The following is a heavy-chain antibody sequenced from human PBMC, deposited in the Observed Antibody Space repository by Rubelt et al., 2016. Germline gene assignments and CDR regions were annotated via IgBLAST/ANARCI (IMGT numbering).Heavy chain of an antibody. Sequence: QLQLQESGPGLVKPSETLSLTCTVSGGSISSSPYYWGWVRQPPGKGLEWIGEIYHSGSTNYNPSLKGRVTISVDKSKNQFSLKLSSVTAADTAVYYCARGLYLGIAAAGSIDYWGQGTLVTVSS. D-gene: IGHD6-13*01. CDR1: GGSISSSPYY. CDR2: IYHSGST. V-gene: IGHV4-39*07. CDR3: ARGLYLGIAAAGSIDY. J-gene: IGHJ4*02.